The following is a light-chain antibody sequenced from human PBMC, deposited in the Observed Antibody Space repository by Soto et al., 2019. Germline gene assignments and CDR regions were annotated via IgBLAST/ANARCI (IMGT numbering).Light chain of an antibody. CDR1: QSVSSSY. J-gene: IGKJ5*01. CDR2: GAN. CDR3: QHYHGWPIT. V-gene: IGKV3-20*01. Sequence: EIVLTQSPGTLSLSPGERATLSCRASQSVSSSYLAWYQQKPGQAPRLLIYGANYRATGISDRFSGGGSGTDFTLTISRLEPEDFAVYYCQHYHGWPITFGQGTRREIK.